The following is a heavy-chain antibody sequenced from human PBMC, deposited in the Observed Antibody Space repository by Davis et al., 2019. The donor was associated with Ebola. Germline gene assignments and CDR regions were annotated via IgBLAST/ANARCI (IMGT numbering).Heavy chain of an antibody. D-gene: IGHD6-6*01. CDR1: GGSFSGYY. J-gene: IGHJ5*02. V-gene: IGHV4-34*01. CDR2: INHSGST. CDR3: ARVRQLVRFDP. Sequence: SETLSLTCAVYGGSFSGYYWSWIRQPPGKGLEWIGEINHSGSTNYNPSLKSRVTISVDTSKNQFSLKLSSVTAADTAVYYCARVRQLVRFDPWGQGTLVTVSS.